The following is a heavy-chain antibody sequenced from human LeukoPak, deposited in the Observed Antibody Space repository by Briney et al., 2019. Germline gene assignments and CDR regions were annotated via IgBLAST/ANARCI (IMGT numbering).Heavy chain of an antibody. CDR3: ARGGAGRLGY. CDR1: GGSISSYY. V-gene: IGHV4-59*01. CDR2: IYYSGST. D-gene: IGHD3-10*01. J-gene: IGHJ4*02. Sequence: SETLSLTCTVSGGSISSYYWSWIRPAPGKGLEWIGYIYYSGSTNYNPSLKSRVTISVDTSKNQFSLKLTSVTAADTAVYYCARGGAGRLGYWGQGTLVTVSS.